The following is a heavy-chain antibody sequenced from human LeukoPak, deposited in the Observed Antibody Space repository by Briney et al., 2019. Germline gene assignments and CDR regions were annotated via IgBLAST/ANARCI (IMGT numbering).Heavy chain of an antibody. D-gene: IGHD1-26*01. CDR1: GFTFSSYA. CDR3: AKYLRDVGASPPFDY. J-gene: IGHJ4*02. CDR2: ISGSGGST. V-gene: IGHV3-23*01. Sequence: GGSLRLSCAASGFTFSSYAMSWVRQAPGKGLEWVSAISGSGGSTYYADSVKGRFTISRDNSKNTLYLQMNSLRAEDTAVYYCAKYLRDVGASPPFDYWGQGTLVTVSS.